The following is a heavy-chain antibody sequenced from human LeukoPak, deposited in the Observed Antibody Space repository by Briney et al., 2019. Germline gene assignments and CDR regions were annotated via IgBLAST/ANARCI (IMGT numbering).Heavy chain of an antibody. V-gene: IGHV4-30-4*01. J-gene: IGHJ4*02. CDR1: GGSISSGDYY. Sequence: PSETLSLTCTVSGGSISSGDYYWSWIRQPPGKGLEWVGYIYYSGRTYYNPSFKSRVTISVATSKNQFSLKLSSVTAADTAVYYCAKAVEITMIGVVSHFDYWGQGTLVTVSS. CDR2: IYYSGRT. D-gene: IGHD3-22*01. CDR3: AKAVEITMIGVVSHFDY.